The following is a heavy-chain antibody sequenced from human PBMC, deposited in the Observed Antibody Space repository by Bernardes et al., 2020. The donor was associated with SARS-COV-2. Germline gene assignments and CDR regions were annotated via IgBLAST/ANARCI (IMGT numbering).Heavy chain of an antibody. D-gene: IGHD3-22*01. CDR2: IYGGST. Sequence: SETLSLTCTVSGDSISSHYWGWIRQPPGRGLEWIGYIYGGSTNYNPSLKSRVTISADTSKNQFSLKLRSVTAADTAVYYCAREYFYDSSGYYGYFDSWGQGILVSVSS. CDR3: AREYFYDSSGYYGYFDS. V-gene: IGHV4-59*11. CDR1: GDSISSHY. J-gene: IGHJ4*02.